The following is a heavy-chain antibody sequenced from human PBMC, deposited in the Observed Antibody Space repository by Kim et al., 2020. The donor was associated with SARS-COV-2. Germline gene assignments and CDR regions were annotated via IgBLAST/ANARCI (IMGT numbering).Heavy chain of an antibody. V-gene: IGHV1-46*01. J-gene: IGHJ3*02. CDR1: GYTFTSYY. CDR3: ARDRTKRWLQFEGSRQAFDI. D-gene: IGHD5-12*01. CDR2: INPSGGST. Sequence: ASVKVSCKASGYTFTSYYMHWVRQAPGQGLEWMGIINPSGGSTSYAQKFQGRVTMTRDTSTSTVYMELSSLRSEDTAVYYCARDRTKRWLQFEGSRQAFDIWGQGTMVTVSS.